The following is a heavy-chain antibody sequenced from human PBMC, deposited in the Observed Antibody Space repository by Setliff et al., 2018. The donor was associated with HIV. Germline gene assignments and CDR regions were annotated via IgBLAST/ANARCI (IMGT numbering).Heavy chain of an antibody. CDR1: GGSIDHYY. CDR3: AKSPVGANGWFDS. D-gene: IGHD1-26*01. V-gene: IGHV4-4*07. Sequence: SETLSLTCTDSGGSIDHYYWSWIRQPAGKGLEWIGRLYSRGSTTYNPSLRSRATMSADTSKNLFSLKLRSVTAADTAVYYCAKSPVGANGWFDSWGQGVLVTVSS. J-gene: IGHJ5*01. CDR2: LYSRGST.